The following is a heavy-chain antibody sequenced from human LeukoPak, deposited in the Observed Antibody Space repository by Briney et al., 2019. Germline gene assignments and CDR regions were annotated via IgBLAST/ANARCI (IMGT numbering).Heavy chain of an antibody. V-gene: IGHV4-4*07. D-gene: IGHD2-2*01. CDR3: ARDRIPRIVVVPAATAGHNWFDP. J-gene: IGHJ5*02. Sequence: SETLSLTCTVSCGSISSYYWSWIRQPAGKGLEWIGRIYTSGNTKYNPSLKSRVTMSVDTSKNQFSLKLSSVTAADTAVYYCARDRIPRIVVVPAATAGHNWFDPWGQGTLVTVSS. CDR1: CGSISSYY. CDR2: IYTSGNT.